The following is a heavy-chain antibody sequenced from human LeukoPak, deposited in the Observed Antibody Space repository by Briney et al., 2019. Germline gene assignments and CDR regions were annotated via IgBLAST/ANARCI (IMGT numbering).Heavy chain of an antibody. D-gene: IGHD4-23*01. V-gene: IGHV3-11*01. CDR3: ARRVDFGGYGFGFDF. Sequence: LRLSCSTSGFIFSDYWMTWIRQAPGGGLEWVAYINSGGGPIYYAVSVRGRFTISRDNAKNSLYLQMNSLRGEDTAVYYCARRVDFGGYGFGFDFWGQGSQVSVSS. CDR2: INSGGGPI. CDR1: GFIFSDYW. J-gene: IGHJ4*02.